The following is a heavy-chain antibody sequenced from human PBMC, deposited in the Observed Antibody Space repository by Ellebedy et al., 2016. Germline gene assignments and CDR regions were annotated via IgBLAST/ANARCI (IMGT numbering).Heavy chain of an antibody. V-gene: IGHV4-59*08. Sequence: SETLSLTCSVSGTSLIDYHWSWIRQSPRKGLEWIGNVYHTGSTLYNPSLQSRVTISVDTSKNQFSLKLSSVTAADTAVYYCTRTVQVAFYMNVWGRGTSVTVSS. J-gene: IGHJ6*03. CDR1: GTSLIDYH. D-gene: IGHD5-12*01. CDR3: TRTVQVAFYMNV. CDR2: VYHTGST.